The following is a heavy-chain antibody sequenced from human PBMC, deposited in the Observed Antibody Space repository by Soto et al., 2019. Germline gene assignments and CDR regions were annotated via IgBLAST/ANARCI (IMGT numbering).Heavy chain of an antibody. CDR2: IDNAGTDS. D-gene: IGHD3-10*01. Sequence: EVQLVESGGGLVQPGGSLRLSCAASGFTLSGRSMHWVRQAPGKGLVWVSGIDNAGTDSTYADSVKGRFTSSRDNAKNMLYLQTNSLRVKDTAVYYCARGWFGPDVWGKGTTVTVSS. CDR1: GFTLSGRS. CDR3: ARGWFGPDV. V-gene: IGHV3-74*01. J-gene: IGHJ6*04.